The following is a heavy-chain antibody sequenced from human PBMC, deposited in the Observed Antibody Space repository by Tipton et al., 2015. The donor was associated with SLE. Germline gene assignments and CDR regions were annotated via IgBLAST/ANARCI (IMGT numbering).Heavy chain of an antibody. CDR3: ARDRIVVVVAAPDAFDI. D-gene: IGHD2-15*01. CDR1: GYTFTSYG. J-gene: IGHJ3*02. V-gene: IGHV1-18*01. Sequence: QSGPEVKKPGASVKVSCKASGYTFTSYGISWVRQAPGQGPEWMGWISAYNGNTNYAQKLQGRVTMTTDTSTSTAYMELRSLRSDDTAVCYCARDRIVVVVAAPDAFDIWGQGTMVTVSS. CDR2: ISAYNGNT.